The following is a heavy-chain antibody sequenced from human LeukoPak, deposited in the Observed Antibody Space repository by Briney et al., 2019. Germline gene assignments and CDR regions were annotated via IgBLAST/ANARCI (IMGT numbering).Heavy chain of an antibody. J-gene: IGHJ4*02. CDR1: GYTFTSYY. Sequence: ASVKVSCKASGYTFTSYYMHWVRQAPGQGLEWMGIINPSGGSTSYAQKFQGRVTMTRDTSTSTVYMGLSSLRSEDTAVYYCARDLLGFRYFDYWGQGTLVTVSS. D-gene: IGHD3-10*01. CDR2: INPSGGST. CDR3: ARDLLGFRYFDY. V-gene: IGHV1-46*01.